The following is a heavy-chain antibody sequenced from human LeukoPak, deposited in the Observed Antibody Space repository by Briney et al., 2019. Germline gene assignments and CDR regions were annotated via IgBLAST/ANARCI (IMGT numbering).Heavy chain of an antibody. CDR2: IYTSGST. V-gene: IGHV4-61*02. CDR3: ARVDSYYMDV. CDR1: GGSISSGSYY. Sequence: SQTLSLTCTVSGGSISSGSYYWSWIRQPAGKGLEWIGRIYTSGSTNYNPSLKSRVTMSVDTSKNQFSLKLSSVTAADTAVYYCARVDSYYMDVWGKGTTVTVSS. J-gene: IGHJ6*03.